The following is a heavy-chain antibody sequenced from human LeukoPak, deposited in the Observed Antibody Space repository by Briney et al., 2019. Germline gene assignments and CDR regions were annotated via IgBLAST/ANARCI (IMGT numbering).Heavy chain of an antibody. CDR3: ARDLDSSGYGFDY. D-gene: IGHD3-22*01. CDR2: ISSSGSTI. Sequence: PGGSLRLSCAASGFTFSSYEMNWVRQAPGKGLEWVSYISSSGSTIYYADSVKGRFTISRDNAKNSLYLQMNSLRAEDTAVYYCARDLDSSGYGFDYWGQGTLVTVSS. V-gene: IGHV3-48*03. J-gene: IGHJ4*02. CDR1: GFTFSSYE.